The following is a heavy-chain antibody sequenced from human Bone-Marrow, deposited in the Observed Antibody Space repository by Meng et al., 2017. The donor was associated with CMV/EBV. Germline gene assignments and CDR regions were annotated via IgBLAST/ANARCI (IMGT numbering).Heavy chain of an antibody. CDR1: GYTFTGYY. CDR3: ARDGPSENYYERILVKDGAFDL. V-gene: IGHV1-2*02. CDR2: INPNSGGS. J-gene: IGHJ3*01. Sequence: ASVKVSCKASGYTFTGYYIHWLRHAPGQGLEWVGWINPNSGGSNYAQKFQGRVIMTRDTSITTAYMELSGLRSDDTALYYCARDGPSENYYERILVKDGAFDLWGPGTMVTVS. D-gene: IGHD1-26*01.